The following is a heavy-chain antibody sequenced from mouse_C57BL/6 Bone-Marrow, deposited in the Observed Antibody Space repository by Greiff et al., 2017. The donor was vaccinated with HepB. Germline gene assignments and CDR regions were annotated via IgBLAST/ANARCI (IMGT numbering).Heavy chain of an antibody. Sequence: VQVVESGPGLVAPSQSLSIPSTVSGFSLTSYAISWVRQPPGKGLEWLGVIWTGGGTNYNSALKSRLSISKDNSKSQVFLKMNSLQTDDTARYYCARNFDYGSSYYFDYWGQGTTLTVSS. D-gene: IGHD1-1*01. CDR1: GFSLTSYA. CDR2: IWTGGGT. CDR3: ARNFDYGSSYYFDY. V-gene: IGHV2-9-1*01. J-gene: IGHJ2*01.